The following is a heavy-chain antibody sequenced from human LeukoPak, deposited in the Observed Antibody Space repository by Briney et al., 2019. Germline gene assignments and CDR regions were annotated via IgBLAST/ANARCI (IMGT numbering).Heavy chain of an antibody. V-gene: IGHV1-69*05. CDR2: IIPIFGTA. D-gene: IGHD3-22*01. CDR1: GGTFSSYA. J-gene: IGHJ4*02. Sequence: SVKVSCKASGGTFSSYAISWVRQAPGQGLEWMGGIIPIFGTANYAQKFQGRVTITTDESTSTAYMELSSLRSEDTAVYYCAREAYYDSSGYLASVFDYWGQGTLVPSPQ. CDR3: AREAYYDSSGYLASVFDY.